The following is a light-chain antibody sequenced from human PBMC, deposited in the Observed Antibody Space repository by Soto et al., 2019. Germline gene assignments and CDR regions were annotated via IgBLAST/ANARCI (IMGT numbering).Light chain of an antibody. Sequence: QSALTQPASVSGSPGQSITISCTGTSSDVGGYNYVSWYQQHPGKAPKLMIYEVSNRPSGVSNRFSGSKSGNTASLTISGLQAEDEADYYCSSYTSSLWVFGGGTKGTVL. J-gene: IGLJ3*02. CDR2: EVS. CDR1: SSDVGGYNY. CDR3: SSYTSSLWV. V-gene: IGLV2-14*01.